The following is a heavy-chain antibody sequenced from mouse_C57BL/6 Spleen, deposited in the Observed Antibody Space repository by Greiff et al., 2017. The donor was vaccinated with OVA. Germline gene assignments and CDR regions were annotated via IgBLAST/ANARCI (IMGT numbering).Heavy chain of an antibody. CDR1: GYSITSGYY. CDR3: ASDSGASYYSNTAWFAY. CDR2: ISYDGSN. V-gene: IGHV3-6*01. J-gene: IGHJ3*01. D-gene: IGHD2-5*01. Sequence: EVQLQESGPGLVKPSQSLSLTCSVTGYSITSGYYWYWIRQFPGNNLEWMGYISYDGSNNYNPSLKNRISITLDTSKKQIFLKVNSVTTEDTDTCCWASDSGASYYSNTAWFAYWGQGTLVTVSA.